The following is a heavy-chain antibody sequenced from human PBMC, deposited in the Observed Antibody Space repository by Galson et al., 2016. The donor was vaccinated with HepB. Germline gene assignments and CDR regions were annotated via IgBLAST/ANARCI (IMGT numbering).Heavy chain of an antibody. CDR1: GFTFSSYW. D-gene: IGHD3-3*01. CDR3: AKGVGVVVSSGYFDY. V-gene: IGHV3-74*01. Sequence: SLRLSCAASGFTFSSYWMHWVRQAPGKGLVWVSRINSDGSSTSYADSVKGRFTISRDNSKNTLYLQMNSLRVGDTAVYYCAKGVGVVVSSGYFDYWGQGTLVTVSS. CDR2: INSDGSST. J-gene: IGHJ4*02.